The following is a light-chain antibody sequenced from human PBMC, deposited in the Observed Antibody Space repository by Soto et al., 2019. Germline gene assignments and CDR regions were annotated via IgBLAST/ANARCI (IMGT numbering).Light chain of an antibody. Sequence: QLVLTQPPSASGTPGQRVTISCSGSSSNIGGTFVYWYQQLPGTAPKVLIYSNNQRPSGVPDRFSGSKSGTSASLAISGLRSEDEADYYCSSYTSSSTYVFGTGTKVTVL. CDR2: SNN. CDR3: SSYTSSSTYV. V-gene: IGLV1-47*02. J-gene: IGLJ1*01. CDR1: SSNIGGTF.